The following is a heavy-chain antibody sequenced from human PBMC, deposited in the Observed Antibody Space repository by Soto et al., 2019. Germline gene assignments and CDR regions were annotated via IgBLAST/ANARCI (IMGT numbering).Heavy chain of an antibody. J-gene: IGHJ6*02. CDR3: ARDGLLXYSSGWYPLPYYYGMDV. CDR1: GYTFTSYY. D-gene: IGHD6-19*01. CDR2: INPSGGST. V-gene: IGHV1-46*01. Sequence: ASVKVSCKASGYTFTSYYMHWVRQAPGQGLEWMGIINPSGGSTSYAQKFQGRVTMTRDTSTSTVYMELSSLRSEDTAVYYCARDGLLXYSSGWYPLPYYYGMDVWGQGTTVTVSS.